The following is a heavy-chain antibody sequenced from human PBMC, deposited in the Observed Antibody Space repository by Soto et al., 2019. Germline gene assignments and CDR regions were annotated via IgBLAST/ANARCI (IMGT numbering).Heavy chain of an antibody. CDR1: GGSISSGSYY. CDR3: ATWGRSGWYVAH. J-gene: IGHJ5*02. V-gene: IGHV4-31*03. Sequence: PSETLSLTCTVSGGSISSGSYYWNWMRQRPGKGLEWIGYIYYTGSADYNPSLESRLTISVDTLKNQFSLKMTSVTAADTAVYYCATWGRSGWYVAHWGQGTRVTVSS. CDR2: IYYTGSA. D-gene: IGHD6-19*01.